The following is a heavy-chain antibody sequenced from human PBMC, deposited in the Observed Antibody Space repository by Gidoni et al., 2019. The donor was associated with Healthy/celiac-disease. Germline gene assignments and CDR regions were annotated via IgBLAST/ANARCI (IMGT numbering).Heavy chain of an antibody. V-gene: IGHV3-9*01. CDR3: AKDTRVGAQT. CDR1: GFTFDEYA. J-gene: IGHJ4*02. CDR2: ISWNSGSI. Sequence: EVQLVESGGGLVQPGRSLRLSCAASGFTFDEYAMHWVRQAPGKGLEWVSGISWNSGSIGYADSVKGRFTISRDNAKNSLYLQMNSLRAEDTALYYCAKDTRVGAQTWGQGTLVTVSS. D-gene: IGHD1-26*01.